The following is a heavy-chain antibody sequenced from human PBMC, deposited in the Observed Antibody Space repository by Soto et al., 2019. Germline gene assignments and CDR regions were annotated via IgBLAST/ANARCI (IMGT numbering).Heavy chain of an antibody. CDR1: GFTFDDYA. CDR2: ISWNSGSI. J-gene: IGHJ4*02. D-gene: IGHD3-9*01. Sequence: EVQLVESGGGLAQPGRSLRLSCAASGFTFDDYAMHWVRQAPGKGLEWVSGISWNSGSIGYADSVKGRFTISRDNAKKSRYLQVNSLRAEDTGLYYCASGRGYDILTGYYPYFDYWGQGTLVTVSS. V-gene: IGHV3-9*01. CDR3: ASGRGYDILTGYYPYFDY.